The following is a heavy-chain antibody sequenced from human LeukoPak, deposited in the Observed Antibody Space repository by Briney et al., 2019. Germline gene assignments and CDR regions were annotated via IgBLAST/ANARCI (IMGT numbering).Heavy chain of an antibody. CDR1: GYSISSGYY. J-gene: IGHJ4*02. D-gene: IGHD3-22*01. CDR2: IYHSGST. V-gene: IGHV4-38-2*02. CDR3: AREVDDSSGYYYEGVYYFDY. Sequence: SETLSLTCTVSGYSISSGYYWGWIRQPPGKGLEWIGSIYHSGSTYYNPSLKSRVTISVDTSKNQFSLKLSSVTAADTAVYYCAREVDDSSGYYYEGVYYFDYWGQGTLVTVSS.